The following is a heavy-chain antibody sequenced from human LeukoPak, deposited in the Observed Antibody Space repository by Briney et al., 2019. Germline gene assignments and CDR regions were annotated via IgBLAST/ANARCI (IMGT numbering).Heavy chain of an antibody. Sequence: TSVRVSFKASGFTFTNSAMQWVRQARGQPLEWIGWIVVGSGNTNHAQKFQERVTITRDMSTSTAYMELSSLRPEDTAVYYCAAVNSGSNFDGFDIWGQGTMVTVSS. D-gene: IGHD1-26*01. CDR1: GFTFTNSA. J-gene: IGHJ3*02. V-gene: IGHV1-58*02. CDR2: IVVGSGNT. CDR3: AAVNSGSNFDGFDI.